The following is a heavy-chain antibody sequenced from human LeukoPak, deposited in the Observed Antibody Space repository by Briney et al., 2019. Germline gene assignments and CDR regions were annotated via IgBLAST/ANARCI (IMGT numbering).Heavy chain of an antibody. Sequence: ASVRVSCKASGYTFTGYYMHWVRQAPGQGLEWMGWINPNSGGTNYAQKFQGRVTITRDTSISTAYMELSRLRSDDTAVYYCATEAYCGGDCSLYYFDYWGQGTLVTVSS. CDR1: GYTFTGYY. CDR3: ATEAYCGGDCSLYYFDY. J-gene: IGHJ4*02. CDR2: INPNSGGT. D-gene: IGHD2-21*02. V-gene: IGHV1-2*02.